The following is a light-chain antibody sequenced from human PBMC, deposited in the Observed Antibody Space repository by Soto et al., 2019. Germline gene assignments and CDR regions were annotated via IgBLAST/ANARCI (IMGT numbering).Light chain of an antibody. CDR3: CSYAGSSTFAV. V-gene: IGLV2-23*02. CDR1: SSDVGSYNL. J-gene: IGLJ1*01. Sequence: SVLTQPASVSGSPGQSITISCTGTSSDVGSYNLVSWYQQHPGKAPKLMIYEVSKRPSGVSNRFSGSKSGNTASLTISGLHAEDEADYYCCSYAGSSTFAVFGTGTKLTVL. CDR2: EVS.